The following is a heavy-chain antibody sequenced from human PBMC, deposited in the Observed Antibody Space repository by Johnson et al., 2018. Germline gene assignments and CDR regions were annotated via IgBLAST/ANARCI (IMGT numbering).Heavy chain of an antibody. Sequence: VQLVESGAEVKKXGASVKVSCKASGYTFTSYYMHWVRLAPGQGLEWMGVINPSAGSTSYAQKFQGRVSMTRDTSTSTVYMELSSLRPEDSAVYYCAREDRGYSSGYSHWGQGTLVTVSS. V-gene: IGHV1-46*01. CDR2: INPSAGST. CDR3: AREDRGYSSGYSH. D-gene: IGHD3-22*01. J-gene: IGHJ1*01. CDR1: GYTFTSYY.